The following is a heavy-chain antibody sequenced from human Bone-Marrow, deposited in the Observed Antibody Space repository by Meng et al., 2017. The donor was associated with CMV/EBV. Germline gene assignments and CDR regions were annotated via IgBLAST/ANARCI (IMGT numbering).Heavy chain of an antibody. J-gene: IGHJ4*02. Sequence: GESLKISCAASGFTFSNYSMNWVRQAPGKGLEWVSYISSSSSTIYYADSVKGRFTISRDNAKNSLYLQMNSLRAEDTAVYYCARDYGNYDSSGYYPHWGQGTLVTVSS. D-gene: IGHD3-22*01. V-gene: IGHV3-48*04. CDR1: GFTFSNYS. CDR3: ARDYGNYDSSGYYPH. CDR2: ISSSSSTI.